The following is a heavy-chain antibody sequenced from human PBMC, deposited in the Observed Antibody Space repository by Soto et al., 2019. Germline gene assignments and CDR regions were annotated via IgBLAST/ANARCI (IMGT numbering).Heavy chain of an antibody. D-gene: IGHD3-10*01. J-gene: IGHJ6*02. V-gene: IGHV4-39*01. CDR2: IYYSGST. CDR1: GGSISSSSYY. Sequence: SETLSLTCTVSGGSISSSSYYWGWIRQPPGKGLEWIGSIYYSGSTYYNPSLKSRVTISVDTSKNQFSLKLSSVTAADTAVYYCARNEQYYYSLYGMDVWGQGTTVTVSS. CDR3: ARNEQYYYSLYGMDV.